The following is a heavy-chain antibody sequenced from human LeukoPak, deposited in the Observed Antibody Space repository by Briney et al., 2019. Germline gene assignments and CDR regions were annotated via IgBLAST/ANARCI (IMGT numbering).Heavy chain of an antibody. D-gene: IGHD1-26*01. CDR2: ITSSSSTI. Sequence: GGSLRLSCAASGFTLGSYSMNWVRQAPGKGLEWISYITSSSSTINYADSVKGRFTISRDNAKNSLYLQMNSLRAEDTAVYYCARFRGSYAGIDYWGQGTLVTVSS. V-gene: IGHV3-48*04. J-gene: IGHJ4*02. CDR1: GFTLGSYS. CDR3: ARFRGSYAGIDY.